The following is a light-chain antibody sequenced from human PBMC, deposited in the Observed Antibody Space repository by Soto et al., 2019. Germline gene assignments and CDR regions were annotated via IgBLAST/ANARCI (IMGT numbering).Light chain of an antibody. CDR2: NNN. J-gene: IGLJ1*01. Sequence: VLTQPPSASGTPGQTAIISCSGSRSDIGSNSVNWYQHLPGTAPKLLIYNNNQRPSGVPDRFSGSKSGTSASLAISGLQSEDEADYYCAAWDDSLTGPVFGTGTKVTVL. CDR3: AAWDDSLTGPV. CDR1: RSDIGSNS. V-gene: IGLV1-44*01.